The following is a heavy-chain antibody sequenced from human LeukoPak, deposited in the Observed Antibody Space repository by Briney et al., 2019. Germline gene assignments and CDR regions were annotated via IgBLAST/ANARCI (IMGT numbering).Heavy chain of an antibody. D-gene: IGHD4-17*01. V-gene: IGHV3-11*01. CDR1: GFTFSDYY. J-gene: IGHJ4*02. CDR3: ARDRGVTTDWYYFDY. CDR2: ISSSGSTI. Sequence: GGSLRLSCAASGFTFSDYYMSWIRQAPGKGLEWVSYISSSGSTIYYADSVKGRFTISRDNAKNSLYLQMNSLRAEDTAVYYCARDRGVTTDWYYFDYWGQGTLVTVSS.